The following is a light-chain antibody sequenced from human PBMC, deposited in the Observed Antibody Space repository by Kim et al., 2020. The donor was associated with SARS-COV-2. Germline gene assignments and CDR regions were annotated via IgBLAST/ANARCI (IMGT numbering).Light chain of an antibody. CDR2: QDS. CDR1: KLGNKY. V-gene: IGLV3-1*01. J-gene: IGLJ2*01. Sequence: SVSPGQTAIITCSGDKLGNKYACWYQQKPGQSPVLVIYQDSKRPSGIPGRFAGSNSGNTATLTISGTQAMDEADYYGQAWDSSHVVFGGGTQLTVL. CDR3: QAWDSSHVV.